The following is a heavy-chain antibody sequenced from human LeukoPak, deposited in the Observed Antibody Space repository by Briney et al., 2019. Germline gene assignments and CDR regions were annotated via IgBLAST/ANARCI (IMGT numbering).Heavy chain of an antibody. D-gene: IGHD5-12*01. J-gene: IGHJ4*02. V-gene: IGHV1-2*02. CDR1: GYTFTGYY. CDR2: INPNSGGT. CDR3: GRAWLRLNPYFDY. Sequence: ASVKVSCKASGYTFTGYYMHWVRQAPGQGLEWMGWINPNSGGTNYAQKFQGRVTMTRDTSISTSYMELSRLRSDDTAVYYCGRAWLRLNPYFDYWGQGTLVTVSS.